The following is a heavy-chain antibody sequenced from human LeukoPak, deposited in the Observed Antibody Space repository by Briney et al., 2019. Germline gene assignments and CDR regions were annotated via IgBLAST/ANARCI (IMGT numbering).Heavy chain of an antibody. D-gene: IGHD6-13*01. CDR1: GASIDNGDDY. V-gene: IGHV4-30-4*01. J-gene: IGHJ4*02. CDR2: IYYSGST. Sequence: SETLSLTCTVSGASIDNGDDYWSWIRQPPGKGLEWIGYIYYSGSTHYNPSLKSRVTMSVDTSKNQFSLKLSSVTAADTAVYYCARDPIAAAEPIDYWGQGTLVTVSS. CDR3: ARDPIAAAEPIDY.